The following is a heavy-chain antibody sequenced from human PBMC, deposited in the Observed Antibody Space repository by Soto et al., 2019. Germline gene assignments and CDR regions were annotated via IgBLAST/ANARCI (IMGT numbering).Heavy chain of an antibody. CDR2: INHDGSGT. CDR1: GFTFISSF. D-gene: IGHD6-19*01. V-gene: IGHV3-7*01. CDR3: ASYFRGSGRYFIDY. Sequence: WGSLSLSCVAYGFTFISSFMSWVRQAPGKGLEWVANINHDGSGTYYVASVERRFIISRDNTKHSLHLQRNSPSGEGTAVYYCASYFRGSGRYFIDYWGQGTLVTVSS. J-gene: IGHJ4*02.